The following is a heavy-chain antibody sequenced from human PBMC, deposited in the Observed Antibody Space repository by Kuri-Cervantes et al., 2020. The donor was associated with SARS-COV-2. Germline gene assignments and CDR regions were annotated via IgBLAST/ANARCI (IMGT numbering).Heavy chain of an antibody. D-gene: IGHD2-2*01. J-gene: IGHJ6*01. CDR3: AKDLNYVVPAAISSYYYYYGMDV. CDR1: GFTFSSYS. Sequence: GESLKISCAASGFTFSSYSMNWVRQAPGKGLEWVSSISSSSSYIYYADSVKGRFTISRDNAKNSLYLQMNSLRAEDTAVYYCAKDLNYVVPAAISSYYYYYGMDVWGQGTTVT. V-gene: IGHV3-21*04. CDR2: ISSSSSYI.